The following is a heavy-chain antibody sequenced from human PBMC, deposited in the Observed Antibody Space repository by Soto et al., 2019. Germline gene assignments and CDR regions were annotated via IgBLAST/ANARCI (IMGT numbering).Heavy chain of an antibody. D-gene: IGHD2-2*01. J-gene: IGHJ4*02. Sequence: PGGSLRLSCAASGFTFSTYAMTWVRQAPWKGLEWVSGISGSGGSTYYADSVKGRFTISRDNSKNTLYLQMNSLRAEDTAVYYCAKDQKRFVVVPADYDYWGQGTLVTVSS. CDR3: AKDQKRFVVVPADYDY. V-gene: IGHV3-23*01. CDR2: ISGSGGST. CDR1: GFTFSTYA.